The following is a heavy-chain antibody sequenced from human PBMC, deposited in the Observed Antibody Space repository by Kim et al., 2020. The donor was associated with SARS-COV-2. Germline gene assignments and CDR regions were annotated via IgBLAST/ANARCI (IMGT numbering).Heavy chain of an antibody. V-gene: IGHV4-34*01. D-gene: IGHD3-22*01. CDR3: ASGDYYDSSGYPDAFDI. J-gene: IGHJ3*02. CDR1: GGSFSGYY. CDR2: INHSGST. Sequence: SETLSLTCAVYGGSFSGYYWSWIRQPPGKGLEWIGEINHSGSTNYNPSLKSRVTISVDTSKNQFSLKLSSVTAAEAAVYYCASGDYYDSSGYPDAFDIWGQGTMVTVSS.